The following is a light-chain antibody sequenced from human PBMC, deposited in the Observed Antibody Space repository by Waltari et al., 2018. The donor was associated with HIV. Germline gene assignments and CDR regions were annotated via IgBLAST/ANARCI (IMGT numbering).Light chain of an antibody. CDR2: EVS. V-gene: IGLV2-14*01. CDR1: SSDVGGYNS. J-gene: IGLJ3*02. CDR3: SSSTNSSPVV. Sequence: QSALTQPASVSGSPGQSITISCTGTSSDVGGYNSVSWYQHHPGEAPRLMIYEVSNRPSGISNRFSGSKSGNTASLTSSGLQAEDEADYFCSSSTNSSPVVFGGGTKLTVL.